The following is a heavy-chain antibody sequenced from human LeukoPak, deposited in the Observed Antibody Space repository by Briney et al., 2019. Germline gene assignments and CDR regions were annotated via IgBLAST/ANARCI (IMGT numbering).Heavy chain of an antibody. Sequence: PGGSLRLSCAASGFNFDDYAMHWVRQAPGKGLEWVSGISWNSGSIGYVDSVKDRFTISRDNAKNSLYLQMNSLRAEDTAVYYCAKDLFTVTYPIEEYWGQGTLVTVSS. V-gene: IGHV3-9*01. CDR2: ISWNSGSI. D-gene: IGHD4-17*01. J-gene: IGHJ4*02. CDR1: GFNFDDYA. CDR3: AKDLFTVTYPIEEY.